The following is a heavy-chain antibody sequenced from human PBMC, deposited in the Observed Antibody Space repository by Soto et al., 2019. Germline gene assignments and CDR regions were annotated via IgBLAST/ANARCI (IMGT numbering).Heavy chain of an antibody. Sequence: QVQLVESGGGVVQPGRSLRLSCAASGFTFSSYGMHWVRQAPGKGLEWVAXXWXXVSNKYYADSVKGRFTISRDNSKNTLYLQMNSLRAEDTAVYYCAREQDIVVVPAAIHYYGMDVWGQGTTVTVSS. J-gene: IGHJ6*02. D-gene: IGHD2-2*01. CDR2: XWXXVSNK. CDR1: GFTFSSYG. CDR3: AREQDIVVVPAAIHYYGMDV. V-gene: IGHV3-33*01.